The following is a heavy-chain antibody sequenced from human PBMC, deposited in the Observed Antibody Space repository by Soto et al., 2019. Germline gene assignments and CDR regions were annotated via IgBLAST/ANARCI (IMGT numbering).Heavy chain of an antibody. CDR1: GYTFTGYY. CDR3: ARPSRYYYYYGMDV. J-gene: IGHJ6*02. CDR2: INPNSGGT. V-gene: IGHV1-2*02. Sequence: ASVKVSCKASGYTFTGYYMHWVRQAPGQGLEWMGWINPNSGGTNYAQKLQGRVTMTTDTSTSTAYMELRSLRSDDTAVYYCARPSRYYYYYGMDVWGQGTTVTVS.